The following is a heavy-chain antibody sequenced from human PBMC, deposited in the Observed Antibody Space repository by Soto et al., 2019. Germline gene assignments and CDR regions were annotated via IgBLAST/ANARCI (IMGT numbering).Heavy chain of an antibody. J-gene: IGHJ4*01. Sequence: QLLESGGGFVQPGGSLRLSCVASGFTFSNFAMAWVRQAPGEGLEWVSAISGSGDDTFYADSMKGRFTISRDNSKDTLYRQIYSLRAEDTAVYYCANAIPTSGPAFGFWGHGTLVTFSS. CDR3: ANAIPTSGPAFGF. D-gene: IGHD1-1*01. CDR1: GFTFSNFA. CDR2: ISGSGDDT. V-gene: IGHV3-23*01.